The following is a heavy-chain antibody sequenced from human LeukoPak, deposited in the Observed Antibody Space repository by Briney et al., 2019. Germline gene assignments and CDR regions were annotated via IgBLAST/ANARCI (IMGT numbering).Heavy chain of an antibody. J-gene: IGHJ3*02. CDR2: IGSNILTT. D-gene: IGHD3-10*01. Sequence: PGGSLRLSCVGSGFMFETYSMNWVRQAPGKRLQWVSYIGSNILTTHYSDSVRGRFTISRDNVKKSLYLQMTSLRGDDTAIYYCARGRHGSGSFDAFHIWGQGTMVTVSS. CDR1: GFMFETYS. CDR3: ARGRHGSGSFDAFHI. V-gene: IGHV3-48*01.